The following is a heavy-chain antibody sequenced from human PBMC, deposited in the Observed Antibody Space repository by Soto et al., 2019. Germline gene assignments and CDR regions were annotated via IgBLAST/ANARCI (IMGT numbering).Heavy chain of an antibody. D-gene: IGHD2-21*01. CDR1: GVSIHNSHSF. CDR3: GRVVEGATRHTDPDS. CDR2: VYHNGGA. J-gene: IGHJ5*01. V-gene: IGHV4-39*01. Sequence: QVHLQESGPGLVKPSETLSLTCTVSGVSIHNSHSFWAWIRQPPGKGLQFIASVYHNGGAHYNSSLKSRVTITGDTANNQGSLRVTSLPAVDTAFYYCGRVVEGATRHTDPDSWGQGILVTVSS.